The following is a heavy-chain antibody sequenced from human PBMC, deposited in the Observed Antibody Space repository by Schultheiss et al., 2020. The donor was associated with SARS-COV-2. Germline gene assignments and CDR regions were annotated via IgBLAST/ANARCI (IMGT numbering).Heavy chain of an antibody. CDR3: ARWGYYDFWSGSGRYYYYGMDV. J-gene: IGHJ6*02. CDR1: GFTFSSYS. V-gene: IGHV3-21*01. D-gene: IGHD3-3*01. CDR2: ISSSSSYI. Sequence: GGSLRLSCAASGFTFSSYSMNWVRQAPGKGLEWVSSISSSSSYIYYADSVKGRFTISRDNAKNSLYLQMNSLRAEDTAVYYCARWGYYDFWSGSGRYYYYGMDVWGQGTTVTVSS.